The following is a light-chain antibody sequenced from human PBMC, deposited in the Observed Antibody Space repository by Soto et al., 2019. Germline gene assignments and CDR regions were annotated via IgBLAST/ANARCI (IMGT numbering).Light chain of an antibody. Sequence: QSALTQPASVSGSPGQSITISCTGTSSDVGGYNYVSWYQQHPGKAPKLMIYDVRNRPSGVSNRFSGSKSVNTASLTISGXXAXDEADYYCSSYTTVSTYVFGTGTKVTVL. CDR2: DVR. CDR3: SSYTTVSTYV. CDR1: SSDVGGYNY. V-gene: IGLV2-14*01. J-gene: IGLJ1*01.